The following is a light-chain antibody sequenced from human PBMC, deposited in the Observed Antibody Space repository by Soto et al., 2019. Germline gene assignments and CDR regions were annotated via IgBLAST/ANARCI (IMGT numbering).Light chain of an antibody. CDR2: GAS. V-gene: IGKV3-20*01. J-gene: IGKJ1*01. CDR1: QSVSNNY. CDR3: QQYGSSPPFT. Sequence: EIVMTQSPATLSVSPGERATLSCRASQSVSNNYLAWYQQKPGQAPRLLIYGASDRATGIPERFGGSGSGTDFTLTISRPEPEDFAVYYCQQYGSSPPFTFGQGTKVDIK.